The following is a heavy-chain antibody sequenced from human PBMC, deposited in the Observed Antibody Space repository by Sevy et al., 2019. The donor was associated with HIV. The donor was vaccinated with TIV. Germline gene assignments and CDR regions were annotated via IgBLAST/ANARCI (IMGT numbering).Heavy chain of an antibody. Sequence: SETLSLTCTVSGDSISSSRYYWGWIRQPPGKGLEWIGSIYYSGSTFYSPSLRSRVTMSVDTSKNQFSLKLISVTAADTAIYYCARSRPSYLAVAGEFDFWGQGTLVTVSS. V-gene: IGHV4-39*01. J-gene: IGHJ4*02. CDR1: GDSISSSRYY. CDR3: ARSRPSYLAVAGEFDF. CDR2: IYYSGST. D-gene: IGHD6-19*01.